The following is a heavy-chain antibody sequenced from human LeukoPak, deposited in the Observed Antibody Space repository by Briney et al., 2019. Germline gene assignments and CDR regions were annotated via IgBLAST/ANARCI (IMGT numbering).Heavy chain of an antibody. CDR1: GFTFSSYA. CDR2: VSGSGGST. Sequence: GGSLRLSCAASGFTFSSYAMRWVRQAPGKGLEWVSSVSGSGGSTYYADSVKGRFTISRDNSKNTLYLQMSSLRAEDTAVYYCAKPRAVGVNAFFDYWGQGTLVTVSS. CDR3: AKPRAVGVNAFFDY. V-gene: IGHV3-23*01. J-gene: IGHJ4*02.